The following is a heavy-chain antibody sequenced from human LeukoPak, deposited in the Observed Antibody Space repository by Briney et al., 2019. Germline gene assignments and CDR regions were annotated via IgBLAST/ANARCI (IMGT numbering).Heavy chain of an antibody. V-gene: IGHV3-30*18. CDR1: GFTFSNSD. J-gene: IGHJ4*02. D-gene: IGHD6-19*01. CDR3: AKDERYSSGGHYFDY. CDR2: ISDDGSNK. Sequence: GGSLRLSCAASGFTFSNSDMHWVRQAPGKGLEWVALISDDGSNKYYGDSVKGRFTISRDNSKNTLYLQMNSLRAEDTAVYHCAKDERYSSGGHYFDYWGQGTLVTVSS.